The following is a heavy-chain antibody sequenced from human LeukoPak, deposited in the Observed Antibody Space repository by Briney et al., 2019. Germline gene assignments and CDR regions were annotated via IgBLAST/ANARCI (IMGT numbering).Heavy chain of an antibody. CDR2: IRYDGSNK. CDR1: GFTFSSYG. V-gene: IGHV3-30*02. D-gene: IGHD5-18*01. Sequence: GGSLRLSCAASGFTFSSYGMHWVRQAPGKGLEWVAFIRYDGSNKYYADSVKGRFTISRDNSKNTLYLQMNGLRAEDTAVYYCAKDWGYSYGFFDYWGQGTLVTVSS. J-gene: IGHJ4*02. CDR3: AKDWGYSYGFFDY.